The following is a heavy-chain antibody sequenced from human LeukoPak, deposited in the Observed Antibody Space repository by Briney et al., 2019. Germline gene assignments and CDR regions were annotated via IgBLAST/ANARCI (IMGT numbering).Heavy chain of an antibody. CDR3: ASALKRGSAGTLIDY. CDR1: GYTFTSHD. J-gene: IGHJ4*02. V-gene: IGHV1-8*01. CDR2: MNPNSGNT. Sequence: ASVKVSCKASGYTFTSHDINWVRQATGQGLEWMGWMNPNSGNTGYAQKFQDRVTMTRNTSISTAYMELSSLGSEDTAVYYCASALKRGSAGTLIDYWGQGTLVTVSS. D-gene: IGHD6-13*01.